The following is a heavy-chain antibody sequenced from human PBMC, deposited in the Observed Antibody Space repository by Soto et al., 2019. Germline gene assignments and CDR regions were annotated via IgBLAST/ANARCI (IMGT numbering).Heavy chain of an antibody. D-gene: IGHD3-3*01. CDR3: ASPRQGNYDFLSGYYALDY. CDR1: GGSISSSRSY. CDR2: FYYTGGT. Sequence: SETLSLTCPVSGGSISSSRSYWGWFRQPPGKGLEWIVSFYYTGGTYSTYYNPSLKSRVTISVDTSKSQFSLNLRSVTAADTAVYYCASPRQGNYDFLSGYYALDYWGQGTLVTV. J-gene: IGHJ4*02. V-gene: IGHV4-39*01.